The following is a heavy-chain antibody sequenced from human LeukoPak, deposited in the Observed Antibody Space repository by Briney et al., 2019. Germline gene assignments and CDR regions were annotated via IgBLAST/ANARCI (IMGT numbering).Heavy chain of an antibody. CDR3: ARGPPLYSSGWYGNYYFDY. J-gene: IGHJ4*02. CDR1: GFTFSDYD. CDR2: IGIGGDT. D-gene: IGHD6-19*01. V-gene: IGHV3-13*01. Sequence: GGSLRLSCAASGFTFSDYDMHWARQVTGRGLEWVSAIGIGGDTYYPGSVKGRFTISRENAKNFVYLQMNSLGAGDTAVYYCARGPPLYSSGWYGNYYFDYWGQGTLVTVSS.